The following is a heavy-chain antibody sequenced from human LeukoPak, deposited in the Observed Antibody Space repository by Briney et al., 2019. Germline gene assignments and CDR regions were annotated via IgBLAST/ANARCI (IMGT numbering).Heavy chain of an antibody. CDR1: GGSFSGYY. D-gene: IGHD3-22*01. V-gene: IGHV4-59*01. Sequence: PESLSLTCAVYGGSFSGYYWSWIRQPPGKGLEWIGYIYYSGSTNYNPSLKSRVTISVDTSKNQFSLKLSSVTAADTAVYYCARSGIVVVMGFDYWGQGTLVTVSS. CDR2: IYYSGST. J-gene: IGHJ4*02. CDR3: ARSGIVVVMGFDY.